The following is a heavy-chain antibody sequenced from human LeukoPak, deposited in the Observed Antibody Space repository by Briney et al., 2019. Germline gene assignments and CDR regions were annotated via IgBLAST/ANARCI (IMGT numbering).Heavy chain of an antibody. CDR2: ISGSGSRT. CDR1: GFKFDDYG. D-gene: IGHD6-13*01. CDR3: AKDVGYSTSWFGGYFDR. J-gene: IGHJ4*02. V-gene: IGHV3-23*01. Sequence: PGGSLRLSCAASGFKFDDYGMSWVRQSPGKGLEWVSSISGSGSRTDYADSVKGRFTISRDNSRNTLYLQVTGLRADDTAIYYCAKDVGYSTSWFGGYFDRWGQGTLLSVSS.